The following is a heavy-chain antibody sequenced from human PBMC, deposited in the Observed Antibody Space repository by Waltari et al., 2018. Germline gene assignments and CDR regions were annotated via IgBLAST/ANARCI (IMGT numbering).Heavy chain of an antibody. D-gene: IGHD3-22*01. Sequence: QVQLVESGGGVVQPGGSLSIHCADSQVTFRSYAMTWVRQGPGKGLEWVAVISYNERNIYYVDSVKGRFTISRDNSKKMLYLQMNSLRAEDTAIYYCARDYCDRTNCHGMDVWGQGTTVTVSS. V-gene: IGHV3-30*04. CDR3: ARDYCDRTNCHGMDV. CDR1: QVTFRSYA. CDR2: ISYNERNI. J-gene: IGHJ6*02.